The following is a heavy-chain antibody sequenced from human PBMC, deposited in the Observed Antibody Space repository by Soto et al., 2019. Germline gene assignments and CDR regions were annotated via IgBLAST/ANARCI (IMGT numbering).Heavy chain of an antibody. CDR3: AREDYGCRPGY. J-gene: IGHJ4*02. D-gene: IGHD4-17*01. V-gene: IGHV1-8*01. CDR1: GYTFTSYD. Sequence: QVQLVQSGAEVKKPGASVKLSCKASGYTFTSYDIPWVRQATGHGLEWMGWMNPNSGNTSFARKFQSRVSMTRNTSISTAYMELSSLRAEDTAVYDCAREDYGCRPGYWGQGTLVTVSS. CDR2: MNPNSGNT.